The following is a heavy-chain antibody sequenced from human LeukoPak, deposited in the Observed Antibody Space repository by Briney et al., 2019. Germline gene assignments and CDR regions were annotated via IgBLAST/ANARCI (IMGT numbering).Heavy chain of an antibody. CDR2: MNPNSGST. CDR3: SRAPYSSGFDY. D-gene: IGHD6-19*01. J-gene: IGHJ4*02. V-gene: IGHV1-8*03. CDR1: GYTFTSYD. Sequence: ASVKFSCKASGYTFTSYDINWVRQATGQGLERMGWMNPNSGSTGYAQKFLLRVTSTRNTSISTAYLELSSLRSEDTAVYYFSRAPYSSGFDYWGQGALVTVS.